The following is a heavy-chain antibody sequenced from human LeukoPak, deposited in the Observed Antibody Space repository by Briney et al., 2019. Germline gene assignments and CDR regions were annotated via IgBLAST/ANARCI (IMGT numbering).Heavy chain of an antibody. Sequence: SETLSLTCTVSGGSISSYYWSWIRQPPGKGLEWIGYIYYSGSTNYNPSLKSRVTISVDTSKNQFSLKLSSVTAADTAVYYCARDNIYSSSWYYFDYWGQGTLVTVSS. D-gene: IGHD6-13*01. CDR3: ARDNIYSSSWYYFDY. J-gene: IGHJ4*02. CDR2: IYYSGST. CDR1: GGSISSYY. V-gene: IGHV4-59*12.